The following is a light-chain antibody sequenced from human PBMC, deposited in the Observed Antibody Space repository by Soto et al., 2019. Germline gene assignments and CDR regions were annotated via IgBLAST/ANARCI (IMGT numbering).Light chain of an antibody. CDR2: SNN. Sequence: QSVLTKPPSASGTPGQRVTISCSGSSSNIGSNYVYWYQQLPGTAPKLLIYSNNQRPSGVPDRFSGSKSGTSASLAISGLRSEYEADYYCAAWDDSLSGRVFGGGTKLTVL. CDR3: AAWDDSLSGRV. V-gene: IGLV1-47*02. CDR1: SSNIGSNY. J-gene: IGLJ3*02.